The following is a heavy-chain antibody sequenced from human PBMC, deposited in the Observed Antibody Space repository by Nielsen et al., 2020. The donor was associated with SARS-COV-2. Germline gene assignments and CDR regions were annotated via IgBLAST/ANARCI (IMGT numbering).Heavy chain of an antibody. CDR1: GGSISSYY. D-gene: IGHD2-2*01. CDR2: IYYSGST. V-gene: IGHV4-59*01. Sequence: SETLSLTCTVSGGSISSYYWSWIRQPPGKGLEWIGYIYYSGSTNYNPSLKSRVTISVDTSKNQFSLKLSSVTAADTAVYYCARFPKLGYCSSTSCGAFDIWGQGTMVTVSS. J-gene: IGHJ3*02. CDR3: ARFPKLGYCSSTSCGAFDI.